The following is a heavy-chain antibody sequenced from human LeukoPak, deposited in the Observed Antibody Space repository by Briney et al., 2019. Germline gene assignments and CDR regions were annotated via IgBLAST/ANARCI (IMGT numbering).Heavy chain of an antibody. CDR2: IHSGGST. D-gene: IGHD5-12*01. V-gene: IGHV3-53*04. J-gene: IGHJ3*02. CDR3: ARGGSSGNDYSSFDI. Sequence: GGSLRLSCAASGFTFSSYSMNWVRQAPGKGLEWVSVIHSGGSTLYADSVKGRFTISRHNSKNTLYLQVNSLRAEDTAVYFCARGGSSGNDYSSFDIWGQGTMVTVSS. CDR1: GFTFSSYS.